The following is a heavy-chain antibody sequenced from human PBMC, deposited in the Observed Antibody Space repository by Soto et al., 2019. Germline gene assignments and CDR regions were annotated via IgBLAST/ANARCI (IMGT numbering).Heavy chain of an antibody. J-gene: IGHJ3*02. D-gene: IGHD3-10*01. CDR2: IYPGDSDT. CDR3: ARPRSKLPDAFDI. Sequence: QKRSGKGSGYSFTSYWIGSLRQKPGKGLEWMGIIYPGDSDTRYSPSFQGQVTISADKSISTAYLQWSSLKASDTAMYYCARPRSKLPDAFDIWGQGTMVTVSS. CDR1: GYSFTSYW. V-gene: IGHV5-51*01.